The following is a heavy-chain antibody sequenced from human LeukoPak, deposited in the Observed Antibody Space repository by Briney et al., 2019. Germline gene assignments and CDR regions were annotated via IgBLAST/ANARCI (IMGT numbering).Heavy chain of an antibody. D-gene: IGHD2-15*01. V-gene: IGHV4-61*02. J-gene: IGHJ3*02. Sequence: PSETLSLTCTVSGGSISSGSYYWSWIRQPAGKGLEWIGRIYTSGSTNYNPSLKSRVTISVDTSKNQFSLKLSSVTAADTAVYYCAITTPDAFDIWGQGTMVTVSS. CDR3: AITTPDAFDI. CDR2: IYTSGST. CDR1: GGSISSGSYY.